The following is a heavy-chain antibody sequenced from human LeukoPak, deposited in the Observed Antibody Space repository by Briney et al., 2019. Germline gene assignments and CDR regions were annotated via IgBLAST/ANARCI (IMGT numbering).Heavy chain of an antibody. Sequence: PSETLSLTCTVSGGSISTYYWSWIRQPPGKGLEWIGYIYHSGSTKYNPSLKSRVTISVDTSKNQFSLKLSSVTAADTAVYYCARESGWFGELGWFDPWGQGTLVTVSS. CDR2: IYHSGST. V-gene: IGHV4-59*01. CDR1: GGSISTYY. D-gene: IGHD3-10*01. J-gene: IGHJ5*02. CDR3: ARESGWFGELGWFDP.